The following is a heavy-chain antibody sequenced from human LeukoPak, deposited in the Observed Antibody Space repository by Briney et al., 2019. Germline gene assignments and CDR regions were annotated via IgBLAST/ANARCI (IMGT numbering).Heavy chain of an antibody. J-gene: IGHJ3*02. CDR3: ACLTTADAFDI. CDR1: GGSISSYY. V-gene: IGHV4-59*01. D-gene: IGHD3-22*01. Sequence: PSETLSLTCTVSGGSISSYYWSWIRQPPGKGLEWIGYIYNSGSTNYNPSLKSRVTISVDTSKNQFSLKLSSVTAADTAVYYCACLTTADAFDIWGQGTMVTVSS. CDR2: IYNSGST.